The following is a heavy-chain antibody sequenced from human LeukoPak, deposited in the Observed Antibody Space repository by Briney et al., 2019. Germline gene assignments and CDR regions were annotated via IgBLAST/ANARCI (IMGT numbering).Heavy chain of an antibody. D-gene: IGHD2/OR15-2a*01. CDR3: ARDRVDDYFFFDF. CDR2: ISWDGAWT. V-gene: IGHV3-43*01. Sequence: PGGSLRLSCAASGFTLDGYAMHWVRQAPGKGLEWVSLISWDGAWTYYTDSVKGRFTVSRDNSKNSLYLQMNSLRNEDTALYYCARDRVDDYFFFDFWGQGTPVTVSS. CDR1: GFTLDGYA. J-gene: IGHJ4*02.